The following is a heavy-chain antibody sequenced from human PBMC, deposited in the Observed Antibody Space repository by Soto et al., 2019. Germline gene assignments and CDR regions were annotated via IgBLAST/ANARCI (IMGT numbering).Heavy chain of an antibody. V-gene: IGHV1-69*13. CDR2: ILPIFGTA. CDR1: GGTFSSYA. Sequence: SVKVSCKASGGTFSSYAISWVRQAPGQGLEWMGGILPIFGTANYAQKFQGRVTITADESTSTAYMELSSLRSEDTAVYYCARGRDVVVTPYYFDYWGQGTLVTVSS. CDR3: ARGRDVVVTPYYFDY. J-gene: IGHJ4*02. D-gene: IGHD2-21*02.